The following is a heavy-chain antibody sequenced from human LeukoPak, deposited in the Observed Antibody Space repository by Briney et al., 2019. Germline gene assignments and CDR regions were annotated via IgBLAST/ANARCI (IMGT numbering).Heavy chain of an antibody. CDR2: ISSSGSTI. Sequence: PGGSLRLSCAASGFTFSDYYMSWIRQAPGKGLEWVAYISSSGSTIYYADSVKGRFTISRDNAKNSLYLQMNSLRAEDTAVYYCARDRRWELLSYYYYMDVWGKGTTVTVSS. V-gene: IGHV3-11*04. J-gene: IGHJ6*03. D-gene: IGHD1-26*01. CDR1: GFTFSDYY. CDR3: ARDRRWELLSYYYYMDV.